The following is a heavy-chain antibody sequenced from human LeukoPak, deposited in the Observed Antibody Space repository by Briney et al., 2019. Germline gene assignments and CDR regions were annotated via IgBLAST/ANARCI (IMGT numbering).Heavy chain of an antibody. D-gene: IGHD3-22*01. CDR2: INQDGSEK. J-gene: IGHJ3*02. CDR3: ARTYYYDSSGSPPTPLDAFDI. V-gene: IGHV3-7*03. CDR1: GFSFSSYW. Sequence: GGSLRLSCAASGFSFSSYWMTWVRQASGKGLQWVVNINQDGSEKTYVDSVKGRFTISRDNAKKLLYLQMNSLRAEDTAVYYCARTYYYDSSGSPPTPLDAFDIWGQGTMVTVSS.